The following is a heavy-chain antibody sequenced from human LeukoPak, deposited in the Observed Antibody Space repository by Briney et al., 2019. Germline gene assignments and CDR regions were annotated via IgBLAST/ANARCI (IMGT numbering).Heavy chain of an antibody. Sequence: SETLSLTCTVSGGSISSYYWSWIRQPPGKGLEWIGYMYRTGSTNYNPSLKSRVTITPHTSKNQFSLRLTSVTAADTAVYYCAREGTYGWYNWFDPWGQGTLVTVSS. CDR1: GGSISSYY. D-gene: IGHD6-19*01. CDR3: AREGTYGWYNWFDP. J-gene: IGHJ5*02. CDR2: MYRTGST. V-gene: IGHV4-59*01.